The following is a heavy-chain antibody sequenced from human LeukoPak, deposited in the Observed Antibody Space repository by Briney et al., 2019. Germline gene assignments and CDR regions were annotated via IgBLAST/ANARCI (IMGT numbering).Heavy chain of an antibody. V-gene: IGHV4-61*02. J-gene: IGHJ4*02. D-gene: IGHD6-19*01. CDR3: ARERSGWYGLNAARPYYFDY. CDR2: IYTSGST. Sequence: SETLSLTCTVSGGSISSGSYYWSWIRQPAGKGLEWIGRIYTSGSTNYNSSLKSRVTISVDTSKNQFSLKLSSVTAADTAVYYCARERSGWYGLNAARPYYFDYWGQGTLVTVSS. CDR1: GGSISSGSYY.